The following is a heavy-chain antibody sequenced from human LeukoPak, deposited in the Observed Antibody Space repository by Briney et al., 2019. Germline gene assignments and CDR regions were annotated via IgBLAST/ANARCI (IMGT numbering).Heavy chain of an antibody. V-gene: IGHV3-11*01. CDR1: GFTFSDYY. CDR3: ARTRDSEGGTGGHYCYYYYGMDV. CDR2: ISSSGSTI. Sequence: GGSLRLSCAASGFTFSDYYMSWIRQAPGKGLEWVSYISSSGSTIYYADSVKGRFTISRDNAKNSLYLQMNSLRAEDTAVYYCARTRDSEGGTGGHYCYYYYGMDVWGQGTTVTVSS. D-gene: IGHD1-1*01. J-gene: IGHJ6*02.